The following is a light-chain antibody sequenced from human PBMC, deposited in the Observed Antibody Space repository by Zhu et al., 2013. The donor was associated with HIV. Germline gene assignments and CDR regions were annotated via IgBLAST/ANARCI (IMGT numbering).Light chain of an antibody. CDR2: GAS. V-gene: IGKV3-15*01. Sequence: EIVMTQSPATLSVSPGGRATFSCRASQTVSSNLAWYQQKPGQAPRLLIYGASTRVTGIPARFSGSGSGTEFTLTISGLQSEDFAVYYCQQYNNWPPAPLTFGGGTKVEIK. CDR1: QTVSSN. J-gene: IGKJ4*01. CDR3: QQYNNWPPAPLT.